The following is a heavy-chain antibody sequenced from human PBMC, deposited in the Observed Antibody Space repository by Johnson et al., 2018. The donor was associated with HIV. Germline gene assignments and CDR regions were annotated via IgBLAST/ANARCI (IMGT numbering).Heavy chain of an antibody. D-gene: IGHD6-19*01. CDR2: IGTAGDT. J-gene: IGHJ3*02. V-gene: IGHV3-13*01. CDR3: ARVVSVAVAGSRQGAVGAFDM. CDR1: GFTFSSYD. Sequence: EKLVVSGGGLVQPGRSLRLSCAASGFTFSSYDMHWVRQATGKGLEWVSAIGTAGDTYYPGSVKGRFTISRENAKNSLYLHMNTLRAEDTALYYCARVVSVAVAGSRQGAVGAFDMWGQGTVVTVSS.